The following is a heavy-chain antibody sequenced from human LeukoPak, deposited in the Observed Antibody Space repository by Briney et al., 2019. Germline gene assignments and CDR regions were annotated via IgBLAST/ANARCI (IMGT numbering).Heavy chain of an antibody. D-gene: IGHD6-13*01. CDR1: GFTFSSYA. Sequence: GGSLRLSCAASGFTFSSYAMSWVRQAPGKGLEWVSAISGSGGSTYYADSVKGRFTISRDNAKNSLYLQMNSLRAEDTAVYYCARGGSRFRQQVVPPSDAQNGYYFDFWGQGTLVTVSS. V-gene: IGHV3-23*01. J-gene: IGHJ4*02. CDR3: ARGGSRFRQQVVPPSDAQNGYYFDF. CDR2: ISGSGGST.